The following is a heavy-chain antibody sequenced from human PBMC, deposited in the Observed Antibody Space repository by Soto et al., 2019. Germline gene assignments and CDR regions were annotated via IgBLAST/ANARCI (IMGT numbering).Heavy chain of an antibody. CDR1: GGSIRNGDYY. CDR2: VYYSGTT. J-gene: IGHJ6*02. CDR3: ARDLWVEPELYYYGMDV. D-gene: IGHD1-1*01. V-gene: IGHV4-30-4*01. Sequence: SETLSLTCTVSGGSIRNGDYYWGWIRQPPGKGLEWIGYVYYSGTTYSHPSLNSRVSISVDTSENQFSLRLTSVTAADTAVYYCARDLWVEPELYYYGMDVWGQGTTVTVSS.